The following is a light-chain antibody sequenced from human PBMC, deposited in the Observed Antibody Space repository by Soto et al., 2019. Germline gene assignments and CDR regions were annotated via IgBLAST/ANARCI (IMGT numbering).Light chain of an antibody. Sequence: EILLTQSPGTLSLSPGERATLSWRASQTLSNSFIAWYQQKPGQAPRLLIYDTSSRATGVPDRYSASGSGTDFTLTISRLEPEDFAVFFCQQYGTSQIIFGQGTRLEIK. V-gene: IGKV3-20*01. CDR2: DTS. CDR3: QQYGTSQII. J-gene: IGKJ5*01. CDR1: QTLSNSF.